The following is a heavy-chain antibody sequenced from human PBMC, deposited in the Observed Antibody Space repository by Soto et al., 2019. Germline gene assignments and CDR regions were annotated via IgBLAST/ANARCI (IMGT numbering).Heavy chain of an antibody. CDR1: GGSIRSGGYY. Sequence: QLQLQESGPGLVKPSQTLSLTCTVSGGSIRSGGYYWNWSRQHPGKGLEWIGYIYYSGSTYYNPSLKSRVTISVDTSKNQFSLNRNSVTAADTAVYSCARDPGGNSNALYFDLGGLGTLVSVAS. J-gene: IGHJ2*01. D-gene: IGHD2-21*02. CDR3: ARDPGGNSNALYFDL. CDR2: IYYSGST. V-gene: IGHV4-31*03.